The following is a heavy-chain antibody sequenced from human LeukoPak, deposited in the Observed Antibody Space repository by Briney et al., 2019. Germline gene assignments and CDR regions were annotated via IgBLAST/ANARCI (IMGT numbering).Heavy chain of an antibody. Sequence: GGSLRLSCIVSGFTFNNYSMNWVRQGPGKGLEWVSSITSSNNHVYYADSVEGRFTISRDNAKKSLFLQMNSLRAEDTAVYYCAKVPRYDILTGYYLDYFDYWGQGTLVTVSS. V-gene: IGHV3-21*04. D-gene: IGHD3-9*01. J-gene: IGHJ4*02. CDR1: GFTFNNYS. CDR3: AKVPRYDILTGYYLDYFDY. CDR2: ITSSNNHV.